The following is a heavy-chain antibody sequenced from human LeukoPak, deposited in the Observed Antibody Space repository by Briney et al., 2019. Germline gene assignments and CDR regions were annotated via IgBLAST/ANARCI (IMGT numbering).Heavy chain of an antibody. CDR1: GYSFTRYW. Sequence: GESLKISCKGSGYSFTRYWISWLRQMPGKGLEWMGRIDPSDSYTNYSPSFQVHVTISADKSISTAYLQWSSLKASDTAMYYCARQYCGGDCYMEVDAFDIWGQGTMVTVSS. V-gene: IGHV5-10-1*01. CDR3: ARQYCGGDCYMEVDAFDI. CDR2: IDPSDSYT. J-gene: IGHJ3*02. D-gene: IGHD2-21*02.